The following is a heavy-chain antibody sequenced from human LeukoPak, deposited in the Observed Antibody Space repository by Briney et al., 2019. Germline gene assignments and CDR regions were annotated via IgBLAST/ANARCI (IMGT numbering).Heavy chain of an antibody. CDR3: AKGVNYFVLEY. Sequence: QPGGSLRLSCAASGFTFSTYGMSWVRQAPGKGLEWVSAVRGSGSDTYYADSVKGRFTISRDNSKNTVYLQMNSLSAEDTAVYHCAKGVNYFVLEYWGQGTLVTISS. CDR1: GFTFSTYG. CDR2: VRGSGSDT. D-gene: IGHD3-10*02. J-gene: IGHJ4*02. V-gene: IGHV3-23*01.